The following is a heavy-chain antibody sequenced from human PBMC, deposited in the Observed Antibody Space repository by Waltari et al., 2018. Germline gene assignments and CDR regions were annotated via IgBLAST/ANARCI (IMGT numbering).Heavy chain of an antibody. CDR3: AKEGSNWFDP. V-gene: IGHV1-2*02. CDR2: VNPNSGAT. Sequence: QVQLVQSGAEVKKPGASVKVSCKASGYTFTGYYMHWVRQAPGQGLEWMGWVNPNSGATNYAQKFQGMVTMTRDTSISTAYMELSRLTSDDTAVYYCAKEGSNWFDPWGQGTLVTVSS. J-gene: IGHJ5*02. CDR1: GYTFTGYY.